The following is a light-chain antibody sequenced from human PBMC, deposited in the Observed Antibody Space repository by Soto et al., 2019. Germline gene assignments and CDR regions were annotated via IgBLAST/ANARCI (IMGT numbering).Light chain of an antibody. V-gene: IGKV3-15*01. CDR1: QGVTTN. CDR3: TQYNNWPIS. J-gene: IGKJ5*01. Sequence: VMNQSPAAVSLSTGERVTLSCRAGQGVTTNFAWYQQKSGQSPRLLIYDVSTRATGVPARFSGTGSETDFTLTISGLQSEDCVVYFCTQYNNWPISFGQGTRLE. CDR2: DVS.